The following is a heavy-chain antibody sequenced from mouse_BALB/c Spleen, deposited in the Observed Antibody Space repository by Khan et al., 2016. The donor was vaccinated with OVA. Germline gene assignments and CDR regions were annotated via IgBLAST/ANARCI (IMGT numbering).Heavy chain of an antibody. D-gene: IGHD1-1*01. Sequence: VRLQQSGPELVKPGASVKISCKASGYSFTGYFMNWVMQSHGKSLEWIGRINPYIGETFYNQKFKDKATLTVDESSRTAYMELRSLASEDSAVYYCTRKNGSDFDYWGQGTTLTVSS. CDR2: INPYIGET. CDR3: TRKNGSDFDY. V-gene: IGHV1-20*02. CDR1: GYSFTGYF. J-gene: IGHJ2*01.